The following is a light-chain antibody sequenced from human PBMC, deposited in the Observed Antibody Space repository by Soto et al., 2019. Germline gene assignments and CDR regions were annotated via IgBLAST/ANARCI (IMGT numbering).Light chain of an antibody. J-gene: IGKJ3*01. V-gene: IGKV3-11*01. CDR1: QSVSSS. Sequence: EIVLTHSPGTLSLSPVEIATLSCRASQSVSSSLAWYQQKPGQAPRLLIYDASNRASGIPPRFSGSGSGTDFTLTITSLEPEDFAVYYCHQRNNWPSSFGPGTKVDI. CDR3: HQRNNWPSS. CDR2: DAS.